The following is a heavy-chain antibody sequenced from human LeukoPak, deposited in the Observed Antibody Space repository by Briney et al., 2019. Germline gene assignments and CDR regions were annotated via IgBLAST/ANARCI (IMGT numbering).Heavy chain of an antibody. V-gene: IGHV4-59*11. D-gene: IGHD4-17*01. CDR2: IYYSGST. CDR3: ASVYGEYVDY. Sequence: PETLSLTCTVSGGSISSHYWSWIRQPPGKGLEWIGYIYYSGSTNYNPSLKSRVTISVDTFKNQFSLKLSSVTAADTAVYYCASVYGEYVDYWGQGTLVTVSS. J-gene: IGHJ4*02. CDR1: GGSISSHY.